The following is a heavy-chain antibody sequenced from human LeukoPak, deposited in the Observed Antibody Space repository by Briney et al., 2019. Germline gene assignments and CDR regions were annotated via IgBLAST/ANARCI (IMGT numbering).Heavy chain of an antibody. CDR1: GDNVSSNSAA. J-gene: IGHJ2*01. CDR3: ARDPQGRGGSYSGGWVWYFDL. Sequence: SQTLSLTCALSGDNVSSNSAAWNWIRQSPSRGLEWLGRTYYRSKWYNDYAVSVKSRITINPDTSKNQFSLQLNSVTPEDTAVYYCARDPQGRGGSYSGGWVWYFDLWGRGTLVTVSS. V-gene: IGHV6-1*01. D-gene: IGHD1-26*01. CDR2: TYYRSKWYN.